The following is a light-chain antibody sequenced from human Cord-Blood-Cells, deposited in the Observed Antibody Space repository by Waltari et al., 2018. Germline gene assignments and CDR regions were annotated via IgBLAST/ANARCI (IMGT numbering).Light chain of an antibody. V-gene: IGLV2-14*01. CDR1: SSDVGGYTY. J-gene: IGLJ3*02. CDR2: DVS. Sequence: QSALTQPASVSGSPGQSITIPCTGTSSDVGGYTYVSWYQQHPGKAPKLMIYDVSNRPSGVSNRFSGSKSGNTASLTISGLQAEDEADYYCSSYTSSSWVFGGGTKLTVL. CDR3: SSYTSSSWV.